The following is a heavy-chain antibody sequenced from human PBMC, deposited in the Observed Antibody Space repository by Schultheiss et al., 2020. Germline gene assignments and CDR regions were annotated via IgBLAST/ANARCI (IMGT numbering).Heavy chain of an antibody. V-gene: IGHV3-64D*06. D-gene: IGHD6-19*01. J-gene: IGHJ4*02. Sequence: GGSLRLSCSASGFTFSTYAMHWVRQAPGKGLEYVSAISSNGGNTNYADSVKGRFTISRDNSKNTLYLQMSSLRAEDTAVYYCVKDSPWNQGLVGDYWGQGNLGTVSS. CDR2: ISSNGGNT. CDR3: VKDSPWNQGLVGDY. CDR1: GFTFSTYA.